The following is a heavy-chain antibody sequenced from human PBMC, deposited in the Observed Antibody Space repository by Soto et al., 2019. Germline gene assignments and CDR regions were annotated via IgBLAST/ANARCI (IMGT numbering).Heavy chain of an antibody. Sequence: SVKVSCKASGGTFSSYAISWVRQAPGQGLEWMGGIIPIFGTANYAQKFQGRVTITADESTSTAYMELSSLRSEDTAVYYCAREKEWTTVTPLDYWGQGTLFTVSS. D-gene: IGHD4-17*01. CDR3: AREKEWTTVTPLDY. J-gene: IGHJ4*02. V-gene: IGHV1-69*13. CDR2: IIPIFGTA. CDR1: GGTFSSYA.